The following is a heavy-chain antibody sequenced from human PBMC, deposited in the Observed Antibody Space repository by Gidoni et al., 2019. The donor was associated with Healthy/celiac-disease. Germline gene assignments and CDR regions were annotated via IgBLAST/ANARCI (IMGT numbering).Heavy chain of an antibody. Sequence: EVQLLESGGGLVQPGGSLRLYCAASGFTFSSYAMGWVRQAPGKGLEWVSAISGSGGSTYYADSVKGRFTISRDNSKNTLYLQMNSLRAEDTAVYYCAKEYSGSYYWYYWGQGTLVTVSS. V-gene: IGHV3-23*01. J-gene: IGHJ4*02. CDR2: ISGSGGST. CDR3: AKEYSGSYYWYY. CDR1: GFTFSSYA. D-gene: IGHD1-26*01.